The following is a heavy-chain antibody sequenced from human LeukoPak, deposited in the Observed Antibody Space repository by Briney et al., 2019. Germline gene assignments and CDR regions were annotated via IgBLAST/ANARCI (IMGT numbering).Heavy chain of an antibody. CDR1: GFTFTSSA. J-gene: IGHJ4*02. V-gene: IGHV1-58*01. Sequence: ASVKVSCKASGFTFTSSAVQWVRQACGQRLEWIGWIVVGSGNTNSAQKFQERVTITRDMSTSTAYMELSSLSSEDTAVYYCAADPNYYDSGSYGDFFDYWGQGTLVTVSS. CDR3: AADPNYYDSGSYGDFFDY. CDR2: IVVGSGNT. D-gene: IGHD3-10*01.